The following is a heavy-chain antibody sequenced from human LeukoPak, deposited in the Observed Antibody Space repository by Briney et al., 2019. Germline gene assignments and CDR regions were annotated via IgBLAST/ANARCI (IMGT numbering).Heavy chain of an antibody. D-gene: IGHD6-6*01. V-gene: IGHV3-21*01. Sequence: GGSLRLSCAASGFTFSSYSMNWVRQAPGKGLEWVSSISSSSSYIYYADSVKGRFTISRDNAKNSLYLQMNSLRAEDTAVYYCAREREARADPVPDYWGQGTLVTVSS. CDR2: ISSSSSYI. J-gene: IGHJ4*02. CDR3: AREREARADPVPDY. CDR1: GFTFSSYS.